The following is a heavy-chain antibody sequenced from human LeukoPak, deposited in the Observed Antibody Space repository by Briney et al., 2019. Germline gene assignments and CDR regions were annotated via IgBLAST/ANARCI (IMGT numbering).Heavy chain of an antibody. CDR2: ISGSGSTI. CDR3: ARLVGDIVVVPAAMLDY. Sequence: GGSLRLSCAASGFTFSDYYMSWIGQAPGKGLEWVSYISGSGSTIYYADSVKGRFTISRDNAKNSLYLQMNSLRAEDTAVYYCARLVGDIVVVPAAMLDYWGQGTLVTVSS. J-gene: IGHJ4*02. V-gene: IGHV3-11*01. D-gene: IGHD2-2*01. CDR1: GFTFSDYY.